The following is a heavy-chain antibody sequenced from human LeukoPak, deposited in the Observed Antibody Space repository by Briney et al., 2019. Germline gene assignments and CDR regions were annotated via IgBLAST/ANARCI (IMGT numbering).Heavy chain of an antibody. Sequence: GGSLRLSCAASGFTFSSYSMNWVRQAPGKGLEWVSSISSSSSYIYYADSVKGRFTISRDNAKNSLYLQMNSLRAEDTAVYYCARGRLELRGDYYYYYGMDVWGQGTTVTVSS. J-gene: IGHJ6*02. CDR3: ARGRLELRGDYYYYYGMDV. V-gene: IGHV3-21*04. CDR2: ISSSSSYI. D-gene: IGHD1-7*01. CDR1: GFTFSSYS.